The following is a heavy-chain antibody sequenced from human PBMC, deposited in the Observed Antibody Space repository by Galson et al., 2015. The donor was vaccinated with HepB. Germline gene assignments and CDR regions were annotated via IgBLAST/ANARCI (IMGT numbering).Heavy chain of an antibody. CDR1: GYTFTSYY. J-gene: IGHJ4*02. CDR3: ARSYGDYEPRLDY. CDR2: INPSGGST. Sequence: SVKVSCKASGYTFTSYYMHWVRQAPGQGLEWMGIINPSGGSTSYAQKLQGRVTMTRDTSTSTVYMELSSLRSEDTAVYYCARSYGDYEPRLDYWGQGTLVTVSS. V-gene: IGHV1-46*04. D-gene: IGHD4-17*01.